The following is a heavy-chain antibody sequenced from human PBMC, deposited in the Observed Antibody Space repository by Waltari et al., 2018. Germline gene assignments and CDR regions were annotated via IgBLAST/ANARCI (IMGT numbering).Heavy chain of an antibody. D-gene: IGHD6-19*01. J-gene: IGHJ4*02. CDR2: INPNGGGT. V-gene: IGHV1-2*02. CDR1: GYTFTGYY. CDR3: ARDGGRSASDWYWNFDS. Sequence: QVQLVQSGAEVKTPGASVKVSCKTSGYTFTGYYMHWVRQAPGRGFEWMGLINPNGGGTNYAQKFQGTVTMTSDTSISTVYMDLSRLTSDDTAVYYCARDGGRSASDWYWNFDSWGQGTLVTVSS.